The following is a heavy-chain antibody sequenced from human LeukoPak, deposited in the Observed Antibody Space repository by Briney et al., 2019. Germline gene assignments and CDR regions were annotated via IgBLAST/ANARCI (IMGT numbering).Heavy chain of an antibody. CDR3: ARASGRDGYNFGY. D-gene: IGHD5-24*01. V-gene: IGHV4-39*07. CDR1: GGSISSPNHD. CDR2: IYYSGTT. Sequence: PSETLSLTCSVSGGSISSPNHDWAWIRQPPGQGLEWIGSIYYSGTTYYNLSLKSRVTLSVDTSKNQFSLKLSSVTAADTAVYYCARASGRDGYNFGYWGQGTLVTVSS. J-gene: IGHJ4*02.